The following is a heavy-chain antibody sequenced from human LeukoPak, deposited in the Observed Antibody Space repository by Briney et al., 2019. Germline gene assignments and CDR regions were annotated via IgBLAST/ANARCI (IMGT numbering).Heavy chain of an antibody. CDR2: IYYSGST. D-gene: IGHD1-26*01. CDR3: AREFYSGTYLSAFDF. J-gene: IGHJ3*01. V-gene: IGHV4-61*01. Sequence: SETLSLTCTVSGGSISSSSSYWGWIRQPPGKGLEWIGYIYYSGSTNYNPSLKSRVTISVDTSTNQFSLKLSSVTAADTAMYYCAREFYSGTYLSAFDFWGQGTMVTVSS. CDR1: GGSISSSSSY.